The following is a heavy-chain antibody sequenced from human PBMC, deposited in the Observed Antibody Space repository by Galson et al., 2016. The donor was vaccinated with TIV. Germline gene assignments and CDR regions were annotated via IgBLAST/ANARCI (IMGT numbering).Heavy chain of an antibody. D-gene: IGHD3-3*01. V-gene: IGHV3-23*01. CDR3: AKTIAVSGVLINYFYYGMDV. J-gene: IGHJ6*02. CDR1: GFTFSNFA. CDR2: ISATGGST. Sequence: SLRLSCAASGFTFSNFAMPWVRQAPGKGLEWVSSISATGGSTYYADSVKGRFTTSRDNSKDQLYPQMNSLRAEDTAVYYCAKTIAVSGVLINYFYYGMDVWGHGTTVSVSS.